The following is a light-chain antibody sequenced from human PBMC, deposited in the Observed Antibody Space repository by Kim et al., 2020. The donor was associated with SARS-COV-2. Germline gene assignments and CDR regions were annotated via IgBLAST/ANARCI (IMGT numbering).Light chain of an antibody. J-gene: IGKJ1*01. CDR2: GAS. CDR1: QTISSDY. V-gene: IGKV3-20*01. CDR3: HQYDRSRT. Sequence: LSPGERATPSGRASQTISSDYFAWYQQKPGQAPRLLIYGASTRATGTPDRFSGSGSGTDFSLTISRLEHEDFAVYYCHQYDRSRTFGQGTKVDIK.